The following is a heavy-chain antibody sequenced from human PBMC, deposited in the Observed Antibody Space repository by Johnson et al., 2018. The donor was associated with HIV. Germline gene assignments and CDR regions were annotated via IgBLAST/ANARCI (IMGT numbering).Heavy chain of an antibody. J-gene: IGHJ3*02. CDR3: AKDRSTGWYPAFGI. Sequence: QVQLVESGGGVVQPGRSLRLSCAASGFTFSSYAMHWVRQAPGKGLEWVAVISYDGSNKYYADSVKGRFTISRDNSKNTLYLQMNSLRAEDTALYYCAKDRSTGWYPAFGIWGQGTMVTVSS. D-gene: IGHD6-19*01. CDR2: ISYDGSNK. V-gene: IGHV3-30-3*01. CDR1: GFTFSSYA.